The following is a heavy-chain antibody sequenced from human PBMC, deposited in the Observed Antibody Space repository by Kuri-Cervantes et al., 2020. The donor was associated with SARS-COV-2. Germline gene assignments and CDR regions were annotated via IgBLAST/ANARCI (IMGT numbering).Heavy chain of an antibody. D-gene: IGHD2-2*01. J-gene: IGHJ5*02. CDR2: IFSNDEK. CDR3: ARIGVPAAKGAWFDP. CDR1: GFSLSNARMG. V-gene: IGHV2-26*01. Sequence: SGPTLVKPTETLTLTCTVSGFSLSNARMGVSWIRQPPGKALEWLAHIFSNDEKSYSTSLKSRLTISKDTSKSQVVLTMTNMDPVDTATYYCARIGVPAAKGAWFDPWGQGTLVTVSS.